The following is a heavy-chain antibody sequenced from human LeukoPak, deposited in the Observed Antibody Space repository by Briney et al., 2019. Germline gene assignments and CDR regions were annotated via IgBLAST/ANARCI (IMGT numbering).Heavy chain of an antibody. V-gene: IGHV4-30-2*01. CDR3: ARVLGYDYGDYLLGNWFDP. D-gene: IGHD4-17*01. CDR2: IYHSGST. J-gene: IGHJ5*02. Sequence: SQTLSLTCAVSGGSISSGGYSWSWIRQPPGKGLEWIGYIYHSGSTYYNPSLKSRVTISVDRSKNQFSLKLSSVTAADTAVYYCARVLGYDYGDYLLGNWFDPWGQGTLVTVS. CDR1: GGSISSGGYS.